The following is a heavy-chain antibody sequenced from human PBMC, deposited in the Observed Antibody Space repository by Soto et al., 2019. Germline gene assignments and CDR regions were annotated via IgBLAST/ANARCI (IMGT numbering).Heavy chain of an antibody. J-gene: IGHJ4*02. CDR1: GGSISSNNYY. Sequence: QLQLQESGPGLVKPSETLSLTCTVSGGSISSNNYYWGWIRQPPRKGLDWIGSIYYSGTTYYNTSLKNRHTKSVDTSKNQFSLKLSSVTAADTAVYYCARHRLLTPPVYWGQGTLVTVSS. D-gene: IGHD1-26*01. CDR2: IYYSGTT. V-gene: IGHV4-39*01. CDR3: ARHRLLTPPVY.